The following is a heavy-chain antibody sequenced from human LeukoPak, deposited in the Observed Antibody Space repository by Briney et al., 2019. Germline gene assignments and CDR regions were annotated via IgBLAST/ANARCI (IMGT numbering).Heavy chain of an antibody. J-gene: IGHJ4*02. CDR1: GGSISSYY. Sequence: PSETLSLTCTVSGGSISSYYWSWIRQPPGKGLEWIGYIYYSGSTNYNPSLKSRVTISVDTSKNQFSLKLSSVTAADTAVYYCARDNRSGSYYPYYFDYWGQGTLVTVSS. CDR2: IYYSGST. D-gene: IGHD3-10*01. V-gene: IGHV4-59*01. CDR3: ARDNRSGSYYPYYFDY.